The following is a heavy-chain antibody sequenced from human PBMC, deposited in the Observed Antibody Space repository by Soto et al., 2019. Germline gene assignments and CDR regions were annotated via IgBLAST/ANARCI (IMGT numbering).Heavy chain of an antibody. J-gene: IGHJ3*02. V-gene: IGHV4-59*01. CDR3: ARDYQDAFDI. CDR2: IYYSGST. CDR1: GGSISSYY. Sequence: SETLSLTCTVSGGSISSYYWSWIRQPPGKGLEWIGYIYYSGSTNYNPSLKSRVTISVDTSKNQFSLKLSSVTAADTAVYYCARDYQDAFDIWGQGTMVTVSS. D-gene: IGHD2-2*01.